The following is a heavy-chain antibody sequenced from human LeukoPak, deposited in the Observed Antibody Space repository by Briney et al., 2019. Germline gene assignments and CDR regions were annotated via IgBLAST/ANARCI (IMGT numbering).Heavy chain of an antibody. Sequence: GGSLRLSCAVSGFTVSSSYMTWVRQAPGKGLEWVSITYSDGNTYYAESVKGRFTVSRGYSKNTLYLQMNSLRAEDTAVYYCARRDHGDYGEEYWGQGTLVTVSS. CDR2: TYSDGNT. D-gene: IGHD4-17*01. CDR1: GFTVSSSY. CDR3: ARRDHGDYGEEY. J-gene: IGHJ4*02. V-gene: IGHV3-53*01.